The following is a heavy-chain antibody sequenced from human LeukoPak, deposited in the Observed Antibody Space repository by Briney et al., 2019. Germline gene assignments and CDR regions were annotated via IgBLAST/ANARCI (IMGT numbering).Heavy chain of an antibody. J-gene: IGHJ5*02. CDR2: IYSGGST. V-gene: IGHV3-53*04. CDR3: ARALYCSSTSCFYFDP. D-gene: IGHD2-2*01. Sequence: QSSETLSLTCAVYGGSFSGYYWSWIRQPPGKGLEWVSVIYSGGSTYYADSVKGRFTISRHNSRNTLYLQMNSLRAEDTAVYHCARALYCSSTSCFYFDPWGQGTLVTVSS. CDR1: GGSFSGYY.